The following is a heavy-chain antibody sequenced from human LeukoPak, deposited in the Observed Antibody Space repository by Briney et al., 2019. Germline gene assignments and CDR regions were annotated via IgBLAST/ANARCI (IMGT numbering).Heavy chain of an antibody. D-gene: IGHD1-26*01. CDR2: IYYSAST. V-gene: IGHV4-61*01. J-gene: IGHJ3*02. CDR1: GGSVSSGNYY. CDR3: ARHSGHSVSYLFGFDI. Sequence: SETLSLTCTVSGGSVSSGNYYWSWIRQPPGKGLEWIEYIYYSASTNYNPSLKSRVTISVDTSNNQFSLKLSSVTAADTAVYYCARHSGHSVSYLFGFDIWGQGTTVTVSS.